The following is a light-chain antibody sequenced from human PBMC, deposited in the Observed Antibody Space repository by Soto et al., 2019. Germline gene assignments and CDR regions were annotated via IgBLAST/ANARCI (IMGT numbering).Light chain of an antibody. CDR1: QSVSNSY. V-gene: IGKV3-20*01. CDR2: GAS. Sequence: EMVLTQSPGTLSLSPGERATLSCRASQSVSNSYLAWYQQKPGQAPRLLIYGASSRATGIPDRFSGSGSGTDFTLTIAGLEPEDFAVYYFQQYGSSPYTFGQGTELEIK. J-gene: IGKJ2*01. CDR3: QQYGSSPYT.